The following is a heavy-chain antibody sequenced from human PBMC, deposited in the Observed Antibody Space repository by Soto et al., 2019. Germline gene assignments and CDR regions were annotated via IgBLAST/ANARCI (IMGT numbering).Heavy chain of an antibody. CDR3: ARDPNGGNSAGTFDY. Sequence: QVQLVQSGAEVKKPGSSVKVSCKASGGTFSSYAISWVRQAPGQGLEWMGGIIPIFGTANYAQKFQGRVTITADESTRTAYLELSSLRSVDTAVYYCARDPNGGNSAGTFDYWGQGTLVTVSS. D-gene: IGHD2-21*02. CDR2: IIPIFGTA. J-gene: IGHJ4*02. V-gene: IGHV1-69*12. CDR1: GGTFSSYA.